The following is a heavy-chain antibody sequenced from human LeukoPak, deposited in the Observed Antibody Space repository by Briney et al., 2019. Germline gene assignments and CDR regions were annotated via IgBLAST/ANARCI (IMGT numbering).Heavy chain of an antibody. D-gene: IGHD3-3*01. V-gene: IGHV4-30-4*01. CDR2: IYYSGST. CDR3: KTIFGVVQPLDS. Sequence: SETLSLTCTVSGDSISNGDYYWSWIRQPPGKGLEWIGYIYYSGSTYYNPSLKSRVTISVDTSKNQFSLRLSPATAADTAVYYCKTIFGVVQPLDSWGQEPLATVSS. J-gene: IGHJ4*02. CDR1: GDSISNGDYY.